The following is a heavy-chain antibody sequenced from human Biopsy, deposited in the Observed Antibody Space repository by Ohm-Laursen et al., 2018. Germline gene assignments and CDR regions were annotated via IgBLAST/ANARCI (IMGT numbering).Heavy chain of an antibody. CDR3: ARGSSYGYDFDY. Sequence: TLSLTCTVSDGSINSYYWNWIQQPPGKRLEWIGNIYYSGSTNFNPSLKSRVTISVDTSKNQFSLKLSSVTAADTAVYFCARGSSYGYDFDYWGQGTLVAVSS. D-gene: IGHD5-18*01. V-gene: IGHV4-59*01. CDR2: IYYSGST. J-gene: IGHJ4*02. CDR1: DGSINSYY.